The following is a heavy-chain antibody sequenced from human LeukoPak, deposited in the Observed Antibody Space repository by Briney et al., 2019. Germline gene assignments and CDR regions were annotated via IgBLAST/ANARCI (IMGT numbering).Heavy chain of an antibody. Sequence: PGGSLRLSCAASGFTFSSAWMSWVRQAPGKGLEWVANIRQDGGDKYYVDSVKGRFTISRDNAKNSLYLQMDSLRAEDTAMYYCERDAWWGAFDIWGQETMVTVSS. CDR1: GFTFSSAW. CDR2: IRQDGGDK. D-gene: IGHD2-8*02. CDR3: ERDAWWGAFDI. J-gene: IGHJ3*02. V-gene: IGHV3-7*03.